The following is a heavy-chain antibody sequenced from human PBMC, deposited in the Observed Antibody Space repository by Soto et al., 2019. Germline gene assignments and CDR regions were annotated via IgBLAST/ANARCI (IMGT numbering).Heavy chain of an antibody. D-gene: IGHD1-1*01. CDR2: LYDVDGS. Sequence: DVQLVESGGGLIQPGESLRLSCVAFGLTISGKKYVAWVRQAPGKGLEWVSGLYDVDGSFYADSVRGRFTTSSDSSKTTVYLQMNDLRPDDTAVYYCATWHEREHAYDVWGQGTTVTVSS. CDR1: GLTISGKKY. CDR3: ATWHEREHAYDV. V-gene: IGHV3-53*01. J-gene: IGHJ3*01.